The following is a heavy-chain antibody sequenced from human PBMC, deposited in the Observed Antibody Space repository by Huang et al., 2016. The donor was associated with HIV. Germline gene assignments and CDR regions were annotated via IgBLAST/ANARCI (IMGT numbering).Heavy chain of an antibody. Sequence: QVQLVESGGGVVQPGGSLRLSCGASGFILDNFGMHWVRRAPGKWREWVAFIRSEGSNEYNGESGKGRFSISRDNFENMEYLQMNSLGDGDTAIYYCARAVDGFNSKGFYMDVWGKGTAVIVSS. J-gene: IGHJ6*03. CDR3: ARAVDGFNSKGFYMDV. CDR2: IRSEGSNE. V-gene: IGHV3-30*02. D-gene: IGHD5-12*01. CDR1: GFILDNFG.